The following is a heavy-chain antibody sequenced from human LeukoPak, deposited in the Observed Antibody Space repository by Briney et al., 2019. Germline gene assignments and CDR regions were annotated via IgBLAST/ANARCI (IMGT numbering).Heavy chain of an antibody. J-gene: IGHJ4*02. V-gene: IGHV1-18*01. D-gene: IGHD5-12*01. Sequence: ASVKVSCKASGYTFTSYGISWVRQAPGQGLEWMGWISAYNGNTNYAQKLQGRVTMTTDTSTSTAYMELRSLRSDDTAVYYCARQGPEGATILSATEPSFDYWGQGTLVTVSS. CDR3: ARQGPEGATILSATEPSFDY. CDR1: GYTFTSYG. CDR2: ISAYNGNT.